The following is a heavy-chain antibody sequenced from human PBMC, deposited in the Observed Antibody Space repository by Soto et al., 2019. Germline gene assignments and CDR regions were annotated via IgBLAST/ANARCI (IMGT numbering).Heavy chain of an antibody. V-gene: IGHV1-18*01. CDR1: GYTFTSYG. J-gene: IGHJ3*02. Sequence: GASVKVSCKASGYTFTSYGISWVRQAPGQGLKRKGWISAYNGNTNYAQKLQGRVTMTTDTSTSTAYMELRSLRSDDTAVYYFARETKYYDFWSGPRAFDIWGQGTMVTVSS. D-gene: IGHD3-3*01. CDR3: ARETKYYDFWSGPRAFDI. CDR2: ISAYNGNT.